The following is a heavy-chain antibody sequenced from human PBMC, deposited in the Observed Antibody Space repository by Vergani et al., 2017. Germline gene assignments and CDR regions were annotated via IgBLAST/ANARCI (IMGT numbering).Heavy chain of an antibody. D-gene: IGHD3-22*01. CDR2: IIPILGIA. V-gene: IGHV1-69*09. CDR1: GFTFSSYA. J-gene: IGHJ4*02. Sequence: VQLLESGGGLVQPGGSLRLSCAASGFTFSSYAISWVRQAPGQGLEWMGRIIPILGIANYAQKFQGRVTITADKSTSTAYMELSSLRSEDTAVYYCAREGEVLYYYDSSGYYFYWGQGTLVTVAS. CDR3: AREGEVLYYYDSSGYYFY.